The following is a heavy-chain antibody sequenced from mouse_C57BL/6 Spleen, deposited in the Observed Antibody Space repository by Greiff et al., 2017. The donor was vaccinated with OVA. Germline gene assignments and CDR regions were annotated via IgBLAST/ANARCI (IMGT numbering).Heavy chain of an antibody. D-gene: IGHD1-2*01. CDR1: GYAFTNYL. V-gene: IGHV1-54*01. J-gene: IGHJ4*01. CDR2: INPGSGGT. Sequence: QVHVKQSGAELVRPGTSVKVSCKASGYAFTNYLIEWVKQRPGQGLEWIGVINPGSGGTNYNEKFQGKATLTADKSSSTAYMQLSSLTSEDSAVYFGARPLIRRQDYYAMDYWGQGTSVTVSS. CDR3: ARPLIRRQDYYAMDY.